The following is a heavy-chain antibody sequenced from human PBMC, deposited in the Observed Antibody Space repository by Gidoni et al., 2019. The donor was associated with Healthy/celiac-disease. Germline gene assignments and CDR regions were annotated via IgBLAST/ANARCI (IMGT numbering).Heavy chain of an antibody. Sequence: EVQLVESGGGLVKPGGSLRLSCAASGFTFSNAWMSWVRQAPGKGLEWVGRIKSKTDGGTTDYAAPVKGRFTISRDDSTNTLYLQMNSLKTEDTAVYYCTTVIAARPGDYYYYMDVWGKGTTVTVSS. CDR2: IKSKTDGGTT. J-gene: IGHJ6*03. D-gene: IGHD6-6*01. V-gene: IGHV3-15*01. CDR3: TTVIAARPGDYYYYMDV. CDR1: GFTFSNAW.